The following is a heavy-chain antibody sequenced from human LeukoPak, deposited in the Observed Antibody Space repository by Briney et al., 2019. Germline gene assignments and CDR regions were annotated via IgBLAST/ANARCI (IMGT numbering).Heavy chain of an antibody. D-gene: IGHD3-22*01. V-gene: IGHV5-51*01. J-gene: IGHJ4*02. CDR1: GYSFTSYW. CDR2: IYPGDSDT. CDR3: ARRDDSSGYYSLN. Sequence: GESLKTSCKGSGYSFTSYWIGWVRQMPGKGLEWMGIIYPGDSDTRYSPSFQGQVTISADKSISTAYLQWSSLKASDTAMYYCARRDDSSGYYSLNWGQGTLVTVSS.